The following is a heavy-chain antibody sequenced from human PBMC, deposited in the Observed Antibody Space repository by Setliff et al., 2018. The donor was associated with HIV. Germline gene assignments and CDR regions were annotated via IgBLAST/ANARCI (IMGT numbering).Heavy chain of an antibody. CDR2: INHSGST. Sequence: PSETLSLTCAVSGYSISSGYYWSWILQPPGKGLEWIGEINHSGSTKYNPSLKSRVTMSIDTSKNQFSLKLSSVTAADTAVYYCARASPPPGWSCTNGVCYYFDYWGQGTLVTVSS. CDR1: GYSISSGYY. J-gene: IGHJ4*02. CDR3: ARASPPPGWSCTNGVCYYFDY. V-gene: IGHV4-34*01. D-gene: IGHD2-8*01.